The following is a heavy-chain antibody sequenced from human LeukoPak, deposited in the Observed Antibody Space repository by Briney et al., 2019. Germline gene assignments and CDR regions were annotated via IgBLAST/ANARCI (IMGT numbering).Heavy chain of an antibody. CDR2: ISVYNGDT. Sequence: ASVKVSCKASGYIFTNYGISWVRQAPGQGLEWMGWISVYNGDTNYAQKLQGRVTMTTDTSTSTAYMEVRSLRSDDTAVYYCARAHGDYAAGIVFDPWGQGTLVTVSS. J-gene: IGHJ5*02. CDR1: GYIFTNYG. D-gene: IGHD4-17*01. V-gene: IGHV1-18*01. CDR3: ARAHGDYAAGIVFDP.